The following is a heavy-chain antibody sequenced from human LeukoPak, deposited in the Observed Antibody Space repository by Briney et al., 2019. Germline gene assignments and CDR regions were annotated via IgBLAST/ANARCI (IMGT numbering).Heavy chain of an antibody. CDR1: GFTFSSYA. J-gene: IGHJ5*02. CDR2: ISYDGSNK. Sequence: GRSLRLSCAASGFTFSSYAMHWVRQAPGKGLEWVAVISYDGSNKYYADSVKGRFTISRDNSKNTLYLQMNSPRAEDTAVYFCANTYYYDGSGYYYLGWFDPWGQGTLVTVSS. V-gene: IGHV3-30*14. D-gene: IGHD3-22*01. CDR3: ANTYYYDGSGYYYLGWFDP.